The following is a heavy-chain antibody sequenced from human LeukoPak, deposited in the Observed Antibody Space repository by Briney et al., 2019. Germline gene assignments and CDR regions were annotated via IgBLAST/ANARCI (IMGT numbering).Heavy chain of an antibody. CDR2: INPSCGST. V-gene: IGHV1-46*01. CDR1: GYTFTSYY. J-gene: IGHJ6*03. Sequence: ASVKVSCKASGYTFTSYYMHWVRQAPGQGLEWMGIINPSCGSTSYAQKFQGRVTMTRDMATSTVYMELSSLRSDDTAVYYCARDGSNWNSIYYYYYMDVWGKGTTVTVSS. CDR3: ARDGSNWNSIYYYYYMDV. D-gene: IGHD1-1*01.